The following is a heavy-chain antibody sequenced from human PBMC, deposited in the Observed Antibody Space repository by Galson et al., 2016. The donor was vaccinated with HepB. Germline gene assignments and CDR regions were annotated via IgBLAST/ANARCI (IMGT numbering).Heavy chain of an antibody. CDR3: TREFDL. CDR1: GFAFSSYA. J-gene: IGHJ2*01. Sequence: SLRLSCAASGFAFSSYAMSWVRQAPGKGLEWVSAISDSGRTTYYTDSVKGRFTISRDNSRNTLHLQMNSLTAEDTAVYYCTREFDLWGRGTQVTVSS. CDR2: ISDSGRTT. V-gene: IGHV3-23*01. D-gene: IGHD1-26*01.